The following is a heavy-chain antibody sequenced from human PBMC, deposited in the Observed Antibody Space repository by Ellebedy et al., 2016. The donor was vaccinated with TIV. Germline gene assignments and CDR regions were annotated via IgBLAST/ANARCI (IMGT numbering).Heavy chain of an antibody. Sequence: PGGSLRLSCKGSGDSFTNYWIGWVHQMPGKGLEWMGMIYPGDSDIKYSPSFQGQVTIAVDKSISTAYLQWSSLKASDTAMYYCARLSSSRGYTFDYWGQGTVVTVSS. D-gene: IGHD3-22*01. J-gene: IGHJ4*02. CDR1: GDSFTNYW. V-gene: IGHV5-51*07. CDR2: IYPGDSDI. CDR3: ARLSSSRGYTFDY.